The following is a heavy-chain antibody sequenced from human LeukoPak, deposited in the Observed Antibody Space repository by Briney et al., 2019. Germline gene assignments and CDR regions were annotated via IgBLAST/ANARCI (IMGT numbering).Heavy chain of an antibody. CDR3: ARDLLYYYGSRNAMTLRYYGMDV. CDR2: ISSSSSYI. D-gene: IGHD3-10*01. CDR1: GFTFSSYS. J-gene: IGHJ6*04. V-gene: IGHV3-21*01. Sequence: GGSLRLSCAASGFTFSSYSMNWVRQAPGKGLEWVSSISSSSSYIYYADSVKGRFTISRDNAKNSLYLQMNSLRAEDTAVYYCARDLLYYYGSRNAMTLRYYGMDVWGKGTTVTVSS.